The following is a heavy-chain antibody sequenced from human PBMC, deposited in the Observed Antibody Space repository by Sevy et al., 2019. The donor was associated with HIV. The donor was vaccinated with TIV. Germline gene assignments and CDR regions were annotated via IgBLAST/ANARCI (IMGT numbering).Heavy chain of an antibody. Sequence: GGSLRLSCAASGFTFSTYSMNWVRQAPGKGLEWVSYISSSSRTIFYADSVKGRFTISGDNAKKSLYLQMDSLTAEDTAVYYCARDEQTYGDYDYFDYWGQGTLVTVSS. CDR2: ISSSSRTI. D-gene: IGHD4-17*01. V-gene: IGHV3-48*01. CDR3: ARDEQTYGDYDYFDY. CDR1: GFTFSTYS. J-gene: IGHJ4*02.